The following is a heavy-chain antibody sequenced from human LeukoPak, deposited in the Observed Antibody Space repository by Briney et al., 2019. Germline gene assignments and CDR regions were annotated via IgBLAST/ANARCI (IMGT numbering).Heavy chain of an antibody. V-gene: IGHV1-69-2*01. CDR3: ATDLSVCSGGSCQDY. J-gene: IGHJ4*02. CDR2: VDPEDGET. D-gene: IGHD2-15*01. CDR1: GHTFTDYY. Sequence: ASVKVSCKVSGHTFTDYYMHWVQQAPGKGLEWMGLVDPEDGETIYAEKFQGRVTITADTSTDTAYMELSSLRSEDTAVYYCATDLSVCSGGSCQDYWGQGTLVTVSS.